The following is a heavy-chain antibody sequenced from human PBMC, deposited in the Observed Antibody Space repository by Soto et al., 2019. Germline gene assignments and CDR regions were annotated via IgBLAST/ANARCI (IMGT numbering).Heavy chain of an antibody. J-gene: IGHJ5*02. V-gene: IGHV3-33*01. CDR3: ARDGKYYGPGSYYTA. CDR1: GFTFSSYG. D-gene: IGHD3-10*01. Sequence: QVQLVESGGGVVQPGRSLRLSCAASGFTFSSYGMHWFCQAPGKGLLWVAVIWYDGSNKYYADSVKGRFTISRDNSKNTLYMPMNSLRAEDTAVYYCARDGKYYGPGSYYTAWGQGTLVPVSS. CDR2: IWYDGSNK.